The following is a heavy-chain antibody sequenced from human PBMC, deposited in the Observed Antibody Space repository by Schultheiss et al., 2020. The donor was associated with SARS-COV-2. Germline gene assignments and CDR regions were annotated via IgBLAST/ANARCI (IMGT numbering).Heavy chain of an antibody. CDR3: ARVGAGGGSSSPHAFDI. CDR1: GFTFDDYA. J-gene: IGHJ3*02. CDR2: ISWNSGSI. D-gene: IGHD2-15*01. Sequence: GGSLRLSCAASGFTFDDYAMHWVRQAPGKGLEWVSGISWNSGSIGYADSVKGRFTISRDNAKNSLYLQMNSLRAEDTALYYCARVGAGGGSSSPHAFDIWGQGTMVTVSS. V-gene: IGHV3-9*01.